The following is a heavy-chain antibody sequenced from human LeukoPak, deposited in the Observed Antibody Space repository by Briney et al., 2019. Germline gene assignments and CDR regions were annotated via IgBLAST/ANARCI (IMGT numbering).Heavy chain of an antibody. J-gene: IGHJ4*02. CDR2: IIPIFGTA. CDR3: VRDGSYYDSSGYYYLY. Sequence: SVKVSCKASGGTFSSYAISWVRQAPGQGLEWMGGIIPIFGTANYAQKFQGRVTITADDSTSTAYMELSSLRSEDTAVYYCVRDGSYYDSSGYYYLYWGQGTLVTVSS. V-gene: IGHV1-69*13. D-gene: IGHD3-22*01. CDR1: GGTFSSYA.